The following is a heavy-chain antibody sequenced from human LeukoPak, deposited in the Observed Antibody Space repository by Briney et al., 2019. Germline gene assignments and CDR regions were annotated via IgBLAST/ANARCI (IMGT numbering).Heavy chain of an antibody. CDR3: ARDGGWLQTQNHYYYHELDV. Sequence: SVKVSCKASGGAFSSYGITWVRQAPGQGPEWMGRIIPILDLADYAQNCRGRVTITADKSTRTAYMEMSSLRFEDTAVYYCARDGGWLQTQNHYYYHELDVWGQGTTVTVSS. CDR2: IIPILDLA. D-gene: IGHD5-24*01. CDR1: GGAFSSYG. J-gene: IGHJ6*02. V-gene: IGHV1-69*04.